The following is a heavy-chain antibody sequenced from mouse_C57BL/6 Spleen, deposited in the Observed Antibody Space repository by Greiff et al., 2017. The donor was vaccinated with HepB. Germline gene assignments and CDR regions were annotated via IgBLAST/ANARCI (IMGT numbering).Heavy chain of an antibody. V-gene: IGHV1-82*01. Sequence: QVQLQQSGPELVKPGASVKISCKASGYAFSSSWMNWVKQRPGKGLEWIGRNYPGDGDTNYNGKFKGKATLTADKSSSTAYMQLSSLTSEDSAVYFCASGANWDGVAYWGKGTLVTVSA. D-gene: IGHD4-1*01. CDR3: ASGANWDGVAY. CDR2: NYPGDGDT. CDR1: GYAFSSSW. J-gene: IGHJ3*01.